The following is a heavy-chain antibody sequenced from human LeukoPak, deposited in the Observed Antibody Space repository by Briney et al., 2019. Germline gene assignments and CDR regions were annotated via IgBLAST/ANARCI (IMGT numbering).Heavy chain of an antibody. CDR2: IYYSGST. CDR1: GGSISSSSYY. J-gene: IGHJ3*02. V-gene: IGHV4-39*07. D-gene: IGHD2-21*02. Sequence: SETLSLTCAVYGGSISSSSYYWGWLRQPPGKVLEWVGSIYYSGSTYYNPSLKSRVTISVDTSKNQFSLKLSSVTAADTAVYYCARGYIVVVTACDAFDIWGQGTMVTVSS. CDR3: ARGYIVVVTACDAFDI.